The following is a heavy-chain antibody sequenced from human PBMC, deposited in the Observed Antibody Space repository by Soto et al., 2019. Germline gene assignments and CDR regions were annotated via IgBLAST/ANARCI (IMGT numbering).Heavy chain of an antibody. Sequence: EVQLVESGGGLVQPGGSLRLSCAASGFTFSSYSMNWVRQAPGKGLEWVSDISSSSSTIYYADSVKGRFTISRDNAKNSLYQQVKRLRDEDTAVYYCAREAGTWHLPLNWFDPWGQGTLVTVSS. CDR1: GFTFSSYS. D-gene: IGHD6-19*01. J-gene: IGHJ5*02. CDR3: AREAGTWHLPLNWFDP. CDR2: ISSSSSTI. V-gene: IGHV3-48*02.